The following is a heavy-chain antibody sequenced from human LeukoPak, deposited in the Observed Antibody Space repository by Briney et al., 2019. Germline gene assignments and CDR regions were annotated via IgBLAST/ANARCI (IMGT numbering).Heavy chain of an antibody. D-gene: IGHD3-3*01. Sequence: GESLKISCRGSGYSFTSYWIGWVRQMPGKGLEWMGIIYPGDSDTRYSPSFQGQVTISADKSISTAYLQWSSLKASDTAMNYCARHRSTGITIFGVVIRSYYMDVWGKGTTVTVSS. J-gene: IGHJ6*03. CDR2: IYPGDSDT. CDR3: ARHRSTGITIFGVVIRSYYMDV. V-gene: IGHV5-51*01. CDR1: GYSFTSYW.